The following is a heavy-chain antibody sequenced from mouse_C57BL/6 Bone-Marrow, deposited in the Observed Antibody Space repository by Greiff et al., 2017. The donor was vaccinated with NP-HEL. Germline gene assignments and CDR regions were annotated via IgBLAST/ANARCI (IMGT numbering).Heavy chain of an antibody. CDR2: IDPSDSYT. CDR3: ARVPITTVVAPYYAMDY. Sequence: VKLQESGAELVKPGASVKLSCKASGYTFTSYWMQWVKQRPGQGLEWIGEIDPSDSYTNYNQKFKGKATLTVDTSSSTAYMQLSSLTSEDSAVYYCARVPITTVVAPYYAMDYWGQGTSVTVSS. CDR1: GYTFTSYW. V-gene: IGHV1-50*01. D-gene: IGHD1-1*01. J-gene: IGHJ4*01.